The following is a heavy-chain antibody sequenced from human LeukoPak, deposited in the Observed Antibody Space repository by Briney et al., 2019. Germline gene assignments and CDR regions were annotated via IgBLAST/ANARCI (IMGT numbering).Heavy chain of an antibody. CDR3: ARADIVATTLLRG. V-gene: IGHV1-18*01. Sequence: ASVKVSCKASGYTFTRYGISWVRQAPGQGLEWMGWITAYNGDTNYAQKLQGRVTMTTDTSTSTAYMELSSLRSEDTAVYYCARADIVATTLLRGWGQGTLVTVSS. CDR1: GYTFTRYG. J-gene: IGHJ4*02. D-gene: IGHD5-12*01. CDR2: ITAYNGDT.